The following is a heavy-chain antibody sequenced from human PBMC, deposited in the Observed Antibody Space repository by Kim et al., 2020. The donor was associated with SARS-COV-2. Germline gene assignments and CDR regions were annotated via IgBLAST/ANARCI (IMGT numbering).Heavy chain of an antibody. CDR1: GDSVSSNSAA. CDR3: ARVKEQWLENYYYYGMDV. D-gene: IGHD6-19*01. Sequence: SQTLSLTCAISGDSVSSNSAAWNWIRQSPSRGLEWLGRTYYRSKWYNDYAVSVKSRITINPDTSKNQFSLQLNSVTPEDTAVYYCARVKEQWLENYYYYGMDVWGQGTTVTVSS. V-gene: IGHV6-1*01. J-gene: IGHJ6*02. CDR2: TYYRSKWYN.